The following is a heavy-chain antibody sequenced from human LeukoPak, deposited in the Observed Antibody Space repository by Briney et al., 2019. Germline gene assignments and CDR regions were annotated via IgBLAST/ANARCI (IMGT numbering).Heavy chain of an antibody. Sequence: KPSETLSLTCTVSGGSMSPYHWGWIRQPPGKGLEWTGYIHYSGSTNYNPSLNSRVTISVDTSKNQFSLRLSSVTAADTAIYYCARAVSGRFDYWGQGTLVTVSS. J-gene: IGHJ4*02. CDR3: ARAVSGRFDY. CDR1: GGSMSPYH. CDR2: IHYSGST. D-gene: IGHD6-19*01. V-gene: IGHV4-59*08.